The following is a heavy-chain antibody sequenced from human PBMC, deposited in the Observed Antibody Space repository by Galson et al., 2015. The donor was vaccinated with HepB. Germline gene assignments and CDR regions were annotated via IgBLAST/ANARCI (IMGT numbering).Heavy chain of an antibody. CDR1: GGSISSSSYY. J-gene: IGHJ3*02. V-gene: IGHV4-39*01. CDR3: ARQRLDYGSGSLDAFDI. Sequence: LSLTCTVSGGSISSSSYYWGWIRQPPGKGLEWIGSIYYSGSTYYNPSLKSRVTISVDTSKNQFSLKLSSVTAADTAAYYCARQRLDYGSGSLDAFDIWGQGTMVTVSS. D-gene: IGHD3-10*01. CDR2: IYYSGST.